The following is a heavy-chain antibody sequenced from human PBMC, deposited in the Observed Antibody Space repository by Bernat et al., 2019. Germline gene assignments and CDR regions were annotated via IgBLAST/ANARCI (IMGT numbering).Heavy chain of an antibody. D-gene: IGHD2-2*01. CDR2: ISGSGGST. CDR3: AKESNYCSSTSCPFDY. J-gene: IGHJ4*02. V-gene: IGHV3-23*01. CDR1: GFTFSSYA. Sequence: EVQLLESGGGLVQPGGSLRLSCAASGFTFSSYAMSWVRQAPGKGLEWVSAISGSGGSTYYAASVKGRFTISRDNSKNTLYLQMNSLRAEDTAVYYCAKESNYCSSTSCPFDYWGQGTLVTVSS.